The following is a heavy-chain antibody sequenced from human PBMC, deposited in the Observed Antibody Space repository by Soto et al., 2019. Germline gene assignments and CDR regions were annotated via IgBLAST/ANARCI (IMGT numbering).Heavy chain of an antibody. Sequence: GGSLRFSCAASGFTFSSYGMHWVRQAPGKGLEWVAVIWYDESNKYYADSVKGRFTISRDNSKNTLYLQMNGLRAEDTAVYYCATQKRGRELLYRGHYYFDYWGQGTLVTVSS. J-gene: IGHJ4*02. CDR3: ATQKRGRELLYRGHYYFDY. V-gene: IGHV3-33*01. CDR1: GFTFSSYG. CDR2: IWYDESNK. D-gene: IGHD1-26*01.